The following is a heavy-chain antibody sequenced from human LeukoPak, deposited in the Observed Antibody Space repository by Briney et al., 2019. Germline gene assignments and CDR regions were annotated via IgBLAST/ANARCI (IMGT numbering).Heavy chain of an antibody. CDR2: IYYSGST. J-gene: IGHJ5*02. V-gene: IGHV4-59*01. Sequence: SETLSLTCTVSGGSISSYYWSWIRQPPGKGLEWIGYIYYSGSTNYNPSLKSRVTISVDTSKNQFSLKLSSVTAADTAVYYCARSDIVVVTASWFDPWGQGTLVTVSS. D-gene: IGHD2-21*02. CDR1: GGSISSYY. CDR3: ARSDIVVVTASWFDP.